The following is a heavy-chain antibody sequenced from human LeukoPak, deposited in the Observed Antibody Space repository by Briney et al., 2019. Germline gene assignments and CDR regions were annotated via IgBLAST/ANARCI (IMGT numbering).Heavy chain of an antibody. D-gene: IGHD2-2*02. CDR1: GGTFSSYA. Sequence: SVKVSCKASGGTFSSYAISWVRQAPGQGLEWMGGIIPIFGTANYAQKFQGRITITADESTSTAYMELSSLRSEDTAVYYCASAVLYVVPAAIRPEGEYFQHWGQGTLVTVSS. V-gene: IGHV1-69*13. CDR2: IIPIFGTA. J-gene: IGHJ1*01. CDR3: ASAVLYVVPAAIRPEGEYFQH.